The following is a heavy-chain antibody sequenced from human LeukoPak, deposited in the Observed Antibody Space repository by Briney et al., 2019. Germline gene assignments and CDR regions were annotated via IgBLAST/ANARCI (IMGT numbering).Heavy chain of an antibody. J-gene: IGHJ4*02. CDR2: INTNTGNP. CDR1: GYTFTNYG. D-gene: IGHD6-13*01. CDR3: ARGDSSSWYGIPSSDY. V-gene: IGHV7-4-1*02. Sequence: ASVKVSCKASGYTFTNYGLTWVRQAPGQGLEWMGWINTNTGNPTYAQGFTGRFVFSLDTSVSTAYLQISSLKAEDTAVYYCARGDSSSWYGIPSSDYWGQGTLVTVSS.